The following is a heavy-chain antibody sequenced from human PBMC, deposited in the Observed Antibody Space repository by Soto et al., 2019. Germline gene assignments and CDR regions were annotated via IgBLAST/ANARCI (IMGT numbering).Heavy chain of an antibody. J-gene: IGHJ4*02. CDR3: ARGRNIAVVTASFDY. CDR1: GYTFNTYY. Sequence: QVQLVQSGAEVRKPGASVKVSCKPSGYTFNTYYLHWLRQAPGQALEWMGVIHPSGGGTTYAQKFLGRVTVTRDTSTTTVFMEVSSLRSDETAVYYCARGRNIAVVTASFDYWGQGTLVTVSS. V-gene: IGHV1-46*02. CDR2: IHPSGGGT. D-gene: IGHD2-21*02.